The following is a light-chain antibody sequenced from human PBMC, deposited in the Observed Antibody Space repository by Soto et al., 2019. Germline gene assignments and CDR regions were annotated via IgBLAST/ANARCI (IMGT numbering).Light chain of an antibody. Sequence: QSALTQPASVSGSPGQSITISCTGTSSDIGDYNYVSWYQHHPGKAPKLMIYEVTNRPSGVSNRFSGSKSGNTASLTISGLQAEDEADYYCISHSTTIADVVLGGGTKLTVL. CDR1: SSDIGDYNY. V-gene: IGLV2-14*01. J-gene: IGLJ2*01. CDR3: ISHSTTIADVV. CDR2: EVT.